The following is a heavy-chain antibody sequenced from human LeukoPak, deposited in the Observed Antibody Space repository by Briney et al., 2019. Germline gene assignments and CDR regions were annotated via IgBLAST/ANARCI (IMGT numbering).Heavy chain of an antibody. CDR1: GLSFNTYA. J-gene: IGHJ4*02. V-gene: IGHV3-23*01. Sequence: GGSLRLSCAASGLSFNTYAMNWVRQAPGKGLEWVSGISDTGRTTYYTDSVKGRFTISRDNSKNTLHLQMNSLRAEDTALYFCAKDHDNTDYYYYFDSWGQGTLVTVSS. CDR3: AKDHDNTDYYYYFDS. CDR2: ISDTGRTT. D-gene: IGHD2-21*02.